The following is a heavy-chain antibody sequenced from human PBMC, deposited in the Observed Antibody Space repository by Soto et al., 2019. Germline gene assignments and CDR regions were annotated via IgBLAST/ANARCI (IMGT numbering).Heavy chain of an antibody. D-gene: IGHD3-16*02. CDR2: ISSRSSTI. J-gene: IGHJ4*02. CDR3: AREIVTFFDC. Sequence: PGGSLRLSCAASGLTFSGYEMNWVRQTPGKGLEWVSYISSRSSTIYYADSVKGRFTISRDDAKNSLYLQLHSLRAEDTALYYCAREIVTFFDCWGQGTLVTVSS. V-gene: IGHV3-48*03. CDR1: GLTFSGYE.